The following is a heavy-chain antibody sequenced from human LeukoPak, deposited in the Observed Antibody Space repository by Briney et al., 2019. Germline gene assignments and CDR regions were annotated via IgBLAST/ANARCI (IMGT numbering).Heavy chain of an antibody. CDR1: GFTFGDYA. V-gene: IGHV3-49*04. CDR3: ARFVPYFDY. J-gene: IGHJ4*02. Sequence: GGSLRLSCTASGFTFGDYAVSWVRQAPGKGLEWVGFIRSKAYGGATEYAASVKGRFTISRDDSKSIAYLQLNSLKTEDTAVYYCARFVPYFDYWGQGTLVTVSS. D-gene: IGHD3-10*01. CDR2: IRSKAYGGAT.